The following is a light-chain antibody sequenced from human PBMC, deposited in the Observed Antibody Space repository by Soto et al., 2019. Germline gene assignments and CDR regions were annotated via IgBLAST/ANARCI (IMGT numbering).Light chain of an antibody. CDR3: QQYGTSPRT. V-gene: IGKV3-20*01. CDR2: DVS. J-gene: IGKJ1*01. CDR1: RSLSSTS. Sequence: EIVLTQSPGTLSLSPGERAALSCRASRSLSSTSLAWYQQRPGQAPRLLIYDVSSRATGIPDRFSGSGSGTDFTLTITRLEPDDFALYYCQQYGTSPRTFGQGTKVEI.